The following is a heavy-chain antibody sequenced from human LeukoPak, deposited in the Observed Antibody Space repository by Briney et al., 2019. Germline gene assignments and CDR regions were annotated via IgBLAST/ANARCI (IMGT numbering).Heavy chain of an antibody. D-gene: IGHD3-22*01. J-gene: IGHJ4*02. V-gene: IGHV3-7*03. CDR2: INEDGSER. CDR1: GFTFSNYW. CDR3: ATASPYCSGDYCRLRFDY. Sequence: PGGSLRLSCAASGFTFSNYWMNWVRQAPGKGLEWVAPINEDGSERYYMDSMKGRFTISRDNGDNSLYLQMNSLRAEDTAVYYCATASPYCSGDYCRLRFDYWGQGTLVTVSS.